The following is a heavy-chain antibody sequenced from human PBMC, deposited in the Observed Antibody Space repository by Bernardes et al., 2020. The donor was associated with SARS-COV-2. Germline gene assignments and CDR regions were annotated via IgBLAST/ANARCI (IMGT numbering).Heavy chain of an antibody. V-gene: IGHV4-61*02. CDR1: GGPMNTFKYY. Sequence: SETLSLTCTVSGGPMNTFKYYWSWVRQPAGKGLEWIGRIYNTGTTRYNPSLQSRVTISLDTSKNQFSLTLTSVTAADTALYYCAREDIVLIPAARTTSHYGMDVWGQGTAVTVSS. CDR3: AREDIVLIPAARTTSHYGMDV. J-gene: IGHJ6*02. CDR2: IYNTGTT. D-gene: IGHD2-15*01.